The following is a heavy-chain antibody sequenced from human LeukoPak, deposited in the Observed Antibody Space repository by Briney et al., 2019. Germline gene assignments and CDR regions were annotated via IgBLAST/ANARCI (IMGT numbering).Heavy chain of an antibody. J-gene: IGHJ3*02. D-gene: IGHD5-12*01. CDR2: IYYSGST. CDR1: GCSISSCDYY. V-gene: IGHV4-30-4*01. CDR3: ARVATIPWAFDI. Sequence: SETLSLTCTVSGCSISSCDYYWSWICQPPGKGLEWIGYIYYSGSTYYNPSPKSRVTISVDTSKNQFSLKLSSVTAADTAVYYCARVATIPWAFDIWGQGTMVTVSS.